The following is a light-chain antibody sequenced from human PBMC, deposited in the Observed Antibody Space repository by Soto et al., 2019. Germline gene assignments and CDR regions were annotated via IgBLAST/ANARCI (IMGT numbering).Light chain of an antibody. Sequence: EIVMTQSPATLSVSPGETVTLSCRASQSVSSNLAWYQQKPGQAPRLLIYAASTRATGIPARFSGSVSETDFTLAISSLQSEDFAIYYCQQYINWPPTFTFGQGTKLEIK. CDR1: QSVSSN. J-gene: IGKJ2*01. CDR3: QQYINWPPTFT. V-gene: IGKV3-15*01. CDR2: AAS.